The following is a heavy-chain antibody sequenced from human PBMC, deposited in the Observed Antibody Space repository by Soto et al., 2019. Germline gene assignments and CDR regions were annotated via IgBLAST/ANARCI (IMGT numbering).Heavy chain of an antibody. D-gene: IGHD3-22*01. CDR3: ARQIYDSDTGPNFQYYFDS. CDR2: IDPSDSQT. CDR1: GYSFAGYW. J-gene: IGHJ4*02. Sequence: GESLKISCKGSGYSFAGYWITWVRQKPGKGLEWMGRIDPSDSQTYYSPSFRGHVTITVTKSITTVFLQWSSLRASDTAMYYCARQIYDSDTGPNFQYYFDSWGQGTPVTVSS. V-gene: IGHV5-10-1*01.